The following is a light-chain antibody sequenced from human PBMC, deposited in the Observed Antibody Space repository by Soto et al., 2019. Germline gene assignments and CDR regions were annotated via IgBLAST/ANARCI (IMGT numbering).Light chain of an antibody. Sequence: QSALTQPASVSGSPGQSITISCTSFSLVSWYQHHPGKAPKLMIYEGSNRPSGVSNRFFGSKSGNTASLTISGLQAEDEADYYCSSYAGAVVFGGGTKLTVL. V-gene: IGLV2-23*01. CDR3: SSYAGAVV. CDR1: SFSL. CDR2: EGS. J-gene: IGLJ2*01.